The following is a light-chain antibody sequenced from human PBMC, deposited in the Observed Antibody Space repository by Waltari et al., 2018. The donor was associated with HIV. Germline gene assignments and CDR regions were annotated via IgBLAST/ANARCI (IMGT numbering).Light chain of an antibody. J-gene: IGLJ2*01. CDR3: TSYTSSSTLGV. V-gene: IGLV1-40*01. Sequence: QSVLTQPPSVSGAPGQRVTISCPWSSSNIRAGYDVHWYQQPPGPAPKLLTYGKSNRPSGVPDRFSGSKSGTSASLAITGLQAEDEADYYCTSYTSSSTLGVFGGGTRLTVL. CDR1: SSNIRAGYD. CDR2: GKS.